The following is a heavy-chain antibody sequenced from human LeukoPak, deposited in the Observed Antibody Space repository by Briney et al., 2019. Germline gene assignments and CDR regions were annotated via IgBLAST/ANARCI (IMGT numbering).Heavy chain of an antibody. D-gene: IGHD3-10*01. V-gene: IGHV1-18*01. Sequence: ASVKVSCKASDYTFTSYGISWVRQAPGQGLEWMGWISAYNGNTNYAQKLQGRVTMTTDTSTSTAYMELRSLRSDDTAVYYCASSVGTMVRRVPTSWGQGTLVTVSS. CDR1: DYTFTSYG. J-gene: IGHJ5*02. CDR3: ASSVGTMVRRVPTS. CDR2: ISAYNGNT.